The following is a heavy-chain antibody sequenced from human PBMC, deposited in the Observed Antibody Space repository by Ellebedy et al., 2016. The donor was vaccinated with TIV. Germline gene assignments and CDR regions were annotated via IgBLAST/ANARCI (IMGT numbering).Heavy chain of an antibody. Sequence: GESPKISCAASGIPFSDYYMAWIRQAPGKGLEWVANIKQDGSEKYYVDSVKGRFTISRDNAIDSLFLHMNALRPEDTAVYYCARRGSGWLGWFDTWGRGTLVTVSS. D-gene: IGHD6-19*01. CDR1: GIPFSDYY. CDR3: ARRGSGWLGWFDT. J-gene: IGHJ5*01. V-gene: IGHV3-7*03. CDR2: IKQDGSEK.